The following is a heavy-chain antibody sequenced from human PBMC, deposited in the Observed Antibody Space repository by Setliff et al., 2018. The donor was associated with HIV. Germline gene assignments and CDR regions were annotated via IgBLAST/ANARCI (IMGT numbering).Heavy chain of an antibody. D-gene: IGHD3-22*01. V-gene: IGHV1-18*04. Sequence: ASVKVSCKASGYTFTAYGITWVRQAPGQGLEWMGWMSAYSGDTKYAQKIQGRVNMTRDTSTDTAYVELRSLRFDDTALCYCVRGYYYDKTGYGTFDIWGQGTVVTVSS. CDR1: GYTFTAYG. J-gene: IGHJ3*02. CDR3: VRGYYYDKTGYGTFDI. CDR2: MSAYSGDT.